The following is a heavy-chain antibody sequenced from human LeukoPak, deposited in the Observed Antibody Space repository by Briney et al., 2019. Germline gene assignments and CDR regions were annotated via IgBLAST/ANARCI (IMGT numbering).Heavy chain of an antibody. D-gene: IGHD6-13*01. CDR3: ARDRPVTQSAKYSSSWYDYYYYYMDV. Sequence: SETLSLTCTVSGGSISSGSYYWSWLRQPAGKGLEWIGRIYTSGSTNYNPSLKSRVTISVDTSKNQFSLKLSSVTAADTAVYYCARDRPVTQSAKYSSSWYDYYYYYMDVWGKGTTVTVSS. J-gene: IGHJ6*03. V-gene: IGHV4-61*02. CDR2: IYTSGST. CDR1: GGSISSGSYY.